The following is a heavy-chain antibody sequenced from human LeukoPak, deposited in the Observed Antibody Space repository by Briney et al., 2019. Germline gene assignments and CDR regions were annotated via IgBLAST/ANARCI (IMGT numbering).Heavy chain of an antibody. CDR1: GGSISSYY. CDR3: ASLRRYYYGSGSFDY. Sequence: SETLSLTCTVSGGSISSYYWSWIRQPPGKGLEWIGYIYYSGSTNYNPSLKGRVTISVDTSKNQFSLKLSSVTAADTAVYYCASLRRYYYGSGSFDYWGQGTLVTVSS. CDR2: IYYSGST. D-gene: IGHD3-10*01. V-gene: IGHV4-59*01. J-gene: IGHJ4*02.